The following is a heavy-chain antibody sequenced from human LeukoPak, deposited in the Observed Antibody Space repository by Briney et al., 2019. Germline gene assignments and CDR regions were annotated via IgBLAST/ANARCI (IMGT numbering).Heavy chain of an antibody. Sequence: ASQTLSLTCIVSSGSISSGAYYWTWIRQHPGKGLEWIGYISYSGTTYYNPSLKSRLTISLDTSEKQFSLKLTSVTAADTAVYYCASLQNYYYSMDVWGKGTSVTVSS. V-gene: IGHV4-31*03. CDR2: ISYSGTT. CDR3: ASLQNYYYSMDV. J-gene: IGHJ6*03. CDR1: SGSISSGAYY.